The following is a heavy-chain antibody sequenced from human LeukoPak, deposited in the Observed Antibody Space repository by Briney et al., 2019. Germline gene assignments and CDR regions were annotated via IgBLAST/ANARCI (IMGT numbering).Heavy chain of an antibody. CDR3: AAATSYDSSGYYRDY. J-gene: IGHJ4*02. CDR1: GFTFASSA. Sequence: SVKVSCKASGFTFASSAMQWVRQARGQRLEWLGWIVVGSGNTNYAQKFQERVTITRDMSTSTAYMELSSLRSEDTAVYYCAAATSYDSSGYYRDYWGQGTLVTVSS. V-gene: IGHV1-58*02. D-gene: IGHD3-22*01. CDR2: IVVGSGNT.